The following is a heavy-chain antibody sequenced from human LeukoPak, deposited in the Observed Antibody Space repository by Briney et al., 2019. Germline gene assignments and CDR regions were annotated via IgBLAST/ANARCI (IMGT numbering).Heavy chain of an antibody. D-gene: IGHD3-22*01. V-gene: IGHV4-34*01. CDR2: INHSGST. Sequence: SETLSLTCAVYGGSFSGYYWSWIRQPPGKGLEWIGEINHSGSTNYNPSLKSRVTISVDTSKNQFSLKLSSVTAADTAVYYCARETYYYDSSGGTPRDIWGQGTMVTVSS. J-gene: IGHJ3*02. CDR1: GGSFSGYY. CDR3: ARETYYYDSSGGTPRDI.